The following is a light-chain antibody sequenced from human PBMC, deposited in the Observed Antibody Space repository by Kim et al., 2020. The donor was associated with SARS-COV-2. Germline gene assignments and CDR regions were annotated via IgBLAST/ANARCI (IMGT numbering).Light chain of an antibody. V-gene: IGKV1-5*01. Sequence: DIQMTQSPSTVSASVGDRVTITCRASQNVNSWLAWYQQKAGKAPKLLIYAASSLASGVPSRFSGRGSGTEFTFTITSLQPDDFATYYCQQYNDDASFGQGTKLEI. J-gene: IGKJ2*01. CDR1: QNVNSW. CDR3: QQYNDDAS. CDR2: AAS.